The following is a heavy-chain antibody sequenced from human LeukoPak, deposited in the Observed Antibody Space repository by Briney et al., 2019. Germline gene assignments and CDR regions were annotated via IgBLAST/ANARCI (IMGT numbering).Heavy chain of an antibody. D-gene: IGHD6-6*01. CDR1: GFTFSDYY. CDR3: ASLSLGHY. CDR2: IYSGGST. V-gene: IGHV3-53*01. Sequence: GGSLRLSCAASGFTFSDYYMSWVRQAPGKGLEWVSVIYSGGSTYYADSVKGRFTISRDTSKNTLSLQMNSLRAEDTAVYYCASLSLGHYWGQGTLVTVSS. J-gene: IGHJ4*02.